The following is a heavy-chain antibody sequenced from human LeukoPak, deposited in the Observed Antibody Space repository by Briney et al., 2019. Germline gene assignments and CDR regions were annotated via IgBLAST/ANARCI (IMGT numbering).Heavy chain of an antibody. Sequence: GGSLRLSCAASGFIFNRYAISWVRQAPGKGLEWVSSISSSSSYIYYADSVKGRFTISRDNAKNSLYLQMNSLRVEDTALYYCARRAPSHDFDDWGQGTLVTVSS. V-gene: IGHV3-21*01. J-gene: IGHJ4*02. CDR3: ARRAPSHDFDD. CDR1: GFIFNRYA. CDR2: ISSSSSYI.